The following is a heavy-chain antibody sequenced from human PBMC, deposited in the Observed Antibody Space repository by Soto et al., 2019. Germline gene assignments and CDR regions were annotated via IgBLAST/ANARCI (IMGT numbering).Heavy chain of an antibody. CDR2: ISGSGGST. CDR1: GFTFSSYA. J-gene: IGHJ6*03. D-gene: IGHD3-22*01. Sequence: GGSLRLSCAASGFTFSSYAMSWVRQAPGKGLEWVSAISGSGGSTYYADSVKGRFTISRDNSKNTLYLQVNSLRAEDTAVYYCAKGVGGYYRYYYMDVWGKGTTVTVSS. V-gene: IGHV3-23*01. CDR3: AKGVGGYYRYYYMDV.